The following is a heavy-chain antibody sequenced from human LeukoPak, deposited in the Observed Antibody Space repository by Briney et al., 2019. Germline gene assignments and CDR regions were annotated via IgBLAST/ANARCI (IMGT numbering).Heavy chain of an antibody. Sequence: GGSLRLSCAASGFTFSSYGMHWVRQAPGKGLEWVSSISGSGGSIYDADSVKGRFTISRDNSKNTLYLQMNSLRAEDTAVYYCARDFDDYVWGSYRPLDYWGQGTLVTVSS. D-gene: IGHD3-16*02. CDR1: GFTFSSYG. CDR2: ISGSGGSI. CDR3: ARDFDDYVWGSYRPLDY. V-gene: IGHV3-23*01. J-gene: IGHJ4*02.